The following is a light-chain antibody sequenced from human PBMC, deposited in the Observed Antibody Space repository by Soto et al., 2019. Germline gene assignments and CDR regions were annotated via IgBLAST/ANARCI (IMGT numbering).Light chain of an antibody. CDR3: QQYNNWPRT. V-gene: IGKV3-15*01. Sequence: EVVMTQSPATLSVSPGERATLSCRASQNVNSNLAWYQQKPGQAPRLLISGASTRASGVPSRFSGSGSGTEFTLTISGLRSEDFAVYYCQQYNNWPRTFGQGTNLEI. CDR2: GAS. CDR1: QNVNSN. J-gene: IGKJ2*01.